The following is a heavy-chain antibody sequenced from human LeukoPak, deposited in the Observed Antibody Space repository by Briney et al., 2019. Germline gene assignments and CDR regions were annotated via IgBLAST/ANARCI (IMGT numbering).Heavy chain of an antibody. J-gene: IGHJ4*02. CDR2: IYYSGTT. D-gene: IGHD4-23*01. V-gene: IGHV4-39*07. CDR3: ARYGGNSLNFDY. Sequence: PSETLSLTCTVSGDSISSSSYYWGWIRQPPGKGLEWIGSIYYSGTTYYNPSLKSRVTISVDTSKNQFSLKLSSVTAADTAVYYCARYGGNSLNFDYWGQGTLVTVSS. CDR1: GDSISSSSYY.